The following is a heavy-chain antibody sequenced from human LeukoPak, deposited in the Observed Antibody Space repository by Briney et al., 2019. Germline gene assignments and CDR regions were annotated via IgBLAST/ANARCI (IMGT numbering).Heavy chain of an antibody. CDR1: GFTFDDYA. D-gene: IGHD3-22*01. Sequence: GRSLRLSCAASGFTFDDYAMHWVRQAPGKGLEWVSGISWNSGSIGYADSVKGRFTISRDNAKNSLYLQMNSLRAEDTALYYCAKGRSYDSSGYYYFDYWGQGTLVTVSS. CDR3: AKGRSYDSSGYYYFDY. J-gene: IGHJ4*02. CDR2: ISWNSGSI. V-gene: IGHV3-9*01.